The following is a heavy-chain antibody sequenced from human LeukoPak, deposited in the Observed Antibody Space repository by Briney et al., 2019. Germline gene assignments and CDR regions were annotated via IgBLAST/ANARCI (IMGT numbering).Heavy chain of an antibody. D-gene: IGHD3-10*02. CDR3: AELGITMIGGV. CDR2: ISTSSSHI. J-gene: IGHJ6*04. V-gene: IGHV3-21*01. CDR1: GFTFSDFS. Sequence: GGSLRLSCAASGFTFSDFSMNWVRQPPGKGPEWVASISTSSSHIYYADSVKGRFTISRDNAKNSLSLQMNSLRAEDTAVYYCAELGITMIGGVWGKGTTVTISS.